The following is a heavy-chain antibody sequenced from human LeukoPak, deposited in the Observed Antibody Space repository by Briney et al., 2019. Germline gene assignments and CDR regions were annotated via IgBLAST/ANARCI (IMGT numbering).Heavy chain of an antibody. J-gene: IGHJ4*02. D-gene: IGHD1-14*01. CDR1: GFTFTDYY. CDR3: ATDGGNHNFNY. V-gene: IGHV1-2*06. CDR2: IILNGGAT. Sequence: ASVKVSSKASGFTFTDYYLHCVRQAPGQGLEWMGRIILNGGATNYAQKFQGRVTLTRDTSISTAYIELSRQTSDDTAVYYCATDGGNHNFNYWGQGTLVTVSS.